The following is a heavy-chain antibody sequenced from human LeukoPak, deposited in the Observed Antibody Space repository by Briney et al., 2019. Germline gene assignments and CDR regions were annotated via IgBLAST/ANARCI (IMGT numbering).Heavy chain of an antibody. Sequence: PSETLSLTCTVSGGSISSYYWSWIRQPPGKGLEWIGYIYYSGSTNYNPSLKSRVTISVDTSKNQFSLKLSSVTAADTAVYYCARDRIAAAGVPYNWFDPWGQGTLVTVSS. D-gene: IGHD6-13*01. V-gene: IGHV4-59*01. J-gene: IGHJ5*02. CDR3: ARDRIAAAGVPYNWFDP. CDR1: GGSISSYY. CDR2: IYYSGST.